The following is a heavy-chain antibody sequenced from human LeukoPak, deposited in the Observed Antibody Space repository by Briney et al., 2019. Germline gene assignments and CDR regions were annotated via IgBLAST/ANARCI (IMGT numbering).Heavy chain of an antibody. CDR3: ARDLDYGDVKGNY. CDR2: ISYDGNNK. D-gene: IGHD4-17*01. Sequence: GRSLRLSCAASGFTFSSYAMHWVRQAPGKGLEWVAVISYDGNNKYYADSVKGRFTTSRDNAKNTLYVQMNSLRAEDTAVYYCARDLDYGDVKGNYWGQGTLVTVSS. CDR1: GFTFSSYA. J-gene: IGHJ4*02. V-gene: IGHV3-30-3*01.